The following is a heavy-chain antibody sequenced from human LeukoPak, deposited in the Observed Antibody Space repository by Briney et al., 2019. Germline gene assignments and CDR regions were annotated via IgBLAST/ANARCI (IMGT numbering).Heavy chain of an antibody. CDR2: ISGCGGST. CDR3: AKDPPNADY. CDR1: GFTFSSYA. Sequence: PGGSLRLSCAASGFTFSSYAMSWVRQAPGKGLEWVSAISGCGGSTYYADSVKGRFTISRENSKNTVYLQMKSLRAEDTAVYYCAKDPPNADYWGQGTLVTVSS. J-gene: IGHJ4*02. V-gene: IGHV3-23*01.